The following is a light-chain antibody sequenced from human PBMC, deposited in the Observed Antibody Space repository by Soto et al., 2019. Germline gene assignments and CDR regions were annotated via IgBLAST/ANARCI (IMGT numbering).Light chain of an antibody. V-gene: IGKV3-20*01. CDR3: HQYDSWT. CDR2: GAS. J-gene: IGKJ1*01. Sequence: EIVFTQSPRTLSLSPGERATLSCRASQSFNSIYLAWYQQKPGQAPRLLIYGASSRATGIPDRFSGSGSGTDFTLTISRLEPEDFAVYYCHQYDSWTFGQGTKVDIK. CDR1: QSFNSIY.